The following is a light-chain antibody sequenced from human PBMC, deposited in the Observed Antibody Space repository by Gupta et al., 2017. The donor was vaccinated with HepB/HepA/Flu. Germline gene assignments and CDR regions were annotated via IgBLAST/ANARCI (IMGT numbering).Light chain of an antibody. CDR2: DAS. V-gene: IGKV3-11*01. CDR3: QQRGIWPVT. Sequence: VLTQSPATLSLSPGERATLSCRASHSVGNSLAWYQQKPGQVPRLLIYDASHRATGIPARFSGSGSGTDFTVTISSLEPEDFAIYYCQQRGIWPVTFGGGTKVEIK. CDR1: HSVGNS. J-gene: IGKJ4*01.